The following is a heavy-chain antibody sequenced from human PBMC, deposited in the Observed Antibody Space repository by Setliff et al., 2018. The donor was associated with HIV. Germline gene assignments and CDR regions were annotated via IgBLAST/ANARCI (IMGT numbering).Heavy chain of an antibody. CDR2: INAGYGNT. Sequence: VKVSCKASGYTFTSYAIHWVRQAPGQSLEWMGWINAGYGNTKYSQKFQGRVTITRDASASTAYMELSSLRSEDTAVYYCARSPGDYLFDYWGQGTLVTSPQ. CDR1: GYTFTSYA. CDR3: ARSPGDYLFDY. D-gene: IGHD4-17*01. V-gene: IGHV1-3*01. J-gene: IGHJ4*02.